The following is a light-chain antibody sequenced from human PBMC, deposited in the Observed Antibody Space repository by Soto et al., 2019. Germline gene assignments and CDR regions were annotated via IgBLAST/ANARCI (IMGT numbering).Light chain of an antibody. Sequence: DIQMTQSPSSLSASVTDRVTITCRASQAINNNLNWYQQKLGKAPELLIYRASTLQSGVPSRFSGSGSGTDFTLTISSLEHEDFGTYYCQQSYGTPYTFGQGPRWIS. J-gene: IGKJ2*01. CDR3: QQSYGTPYT. CDR1: QAINNN. V-gene: IGKV1-39*01. CDR2: RAS.